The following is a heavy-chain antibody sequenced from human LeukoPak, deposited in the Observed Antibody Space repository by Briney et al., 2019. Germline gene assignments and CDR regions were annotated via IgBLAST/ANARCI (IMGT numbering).Heavy chain of an antibody. CDR2: INPNSGGT. V-gene: IGHV1-2*02. CDR3: ARDDGGSSYYFDY. J-gene: IGHJ4*02. Sequence: ASVKVSCKASGYTFTGYYMHWVRQGPGQGLEWMGWINPNSGGTNYAQKFQGRVTMTRDTSISTAYMELSRLRSDDTAVYYCARDDGGSSYYFDYWGQGTLVTVSS. CDR1: GYTFTGYY. D-gene: IGHD1-26*01.